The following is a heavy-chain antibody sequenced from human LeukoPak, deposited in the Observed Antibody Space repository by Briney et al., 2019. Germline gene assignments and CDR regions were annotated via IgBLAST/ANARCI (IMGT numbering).Heavy chain of an antibody. CDR3: TRGDSRVPAVCGSCFDY. D-gene: IGHD2-2*01. J-gene: IGHJ4*02. V-gene: IGHV3-49*04. Sequence: GRSLRLSXTASGFTFGDYAMSWVSQAPGKGLEWVGFIRSKAYGGTTEYAASVKGRFTISRDDSKSIAYLQMNSLKTEDTAVYYCTRGDSRVPAVCGSCFDYWGQGTLVTVSS. CDR1: GFTFGDYA. CDR2: IRSKAYGGTT.